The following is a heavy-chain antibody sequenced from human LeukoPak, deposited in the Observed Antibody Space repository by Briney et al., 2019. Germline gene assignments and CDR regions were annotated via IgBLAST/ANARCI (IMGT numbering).Heavy chain of an antibody. J-gene: IGHJ4*02. CDR1: GGSISSSSYY. D-gene: IGHD6-13*01. V-gene: IGHV4-39*07. Sequence: SETLSLTCTVSGGSISSSSYYWGWIRQPPGRGLEWIGNIYYSGSTYYDPSLKSRVTISVDTSKNHFSLKLSSVTAADTAVYYCARESIAAAGTHPLYFDYWGQGTLVTVSS. CDR3: ARESIAAAGTHPLYFDY. CDR2: IYYSGST.